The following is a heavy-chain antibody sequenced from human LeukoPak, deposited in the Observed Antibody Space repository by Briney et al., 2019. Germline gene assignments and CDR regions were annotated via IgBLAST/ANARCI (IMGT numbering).Heavy chain of an antibody. CDR2: IFPGDSDT. Sequence: GGSLNISCKAYGYSFTSFSVAWVRQQPGKGLEWMGIIFPGDSDTSYHPSFEGRVSFPVDNPSNTGYLHWTSRKASDTALYYCTRRPLHSQNYFDPWGQGTLVTVPP. D-gene: IGHD1-7*01. CDR1: GYSFTSFS. CDR3: TRRPLHSQNYFDP. J-gene: IGHJ5*02. V-gene: IGHV5-51*01.